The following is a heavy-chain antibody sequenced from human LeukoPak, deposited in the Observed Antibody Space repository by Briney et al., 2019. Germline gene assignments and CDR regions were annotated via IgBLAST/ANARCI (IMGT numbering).Heavy chain of an antibody. CDR3: AKDPGPNGEGDYFDY. V-gene: IGHV3-53*04. D-gene: IGHD2-8*01. CDR1: GFTISSNY. J-gene: IGHJ4*02. Sequence: GGSLRLSCAASGFTISSNYRSWVRQAPGKGLEWVSVIYSGGSTYYADSVKGRFTISRHNSKNTLYLQMNSLRAEDTAVYYCAKDPGPNGEGDYFDYWGQGTLVTVSS. CDR2: IYSGGST.